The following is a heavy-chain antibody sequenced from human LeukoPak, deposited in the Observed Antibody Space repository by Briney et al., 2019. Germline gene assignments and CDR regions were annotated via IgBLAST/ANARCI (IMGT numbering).Heavy chain of an antibody. CDR2: INPNSGGT. D-gene: IGHD3-3*01. CDR3: ALTYDFWSGYYLDY. V-gene: IGHV1-2*02. Sequence: ASVKVSCKTSGDTFTTYAIIWVRQAPGQGLEWMGWINPNSGGTNYAQKFQGRVTMTRDTSISTAYMELSRLRSDDTAVYYCALTYDFWSGYYLDYWGQGTLVTVSS. J-gene: IGHJ4*02. CDR1: GDTFTTYA.